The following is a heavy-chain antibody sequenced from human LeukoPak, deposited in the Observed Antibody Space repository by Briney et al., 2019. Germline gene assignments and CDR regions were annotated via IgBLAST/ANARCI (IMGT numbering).Heavy chain of an antibody. V-gene: IGHV3-7*01. D-gene: IGHD3-10*01. CDR2: IKQDGSEK. J-gene: IGHJ6*03. CDR3: ARGGARYYYIDV. Sequence: GGSLRLSCAASGFDFSSYWMSWVRQAPGKGLEWVANIKQDGSEKDYVDSVKGRFTISRDNAKNSLYLQMNSLRAEDTAVYYCARGGARYYYIDVWSKGTTVTVSS. CDR1: GFDFSSYW.